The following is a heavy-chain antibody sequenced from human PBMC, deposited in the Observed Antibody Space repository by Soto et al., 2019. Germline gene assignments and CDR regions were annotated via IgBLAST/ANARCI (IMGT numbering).Heavy chain of an antibody. CDR1: GGTFSSYA. CDR2: IIPIFGTA. Sequence: ASVKVSCKASGGTFSSYAISWVRQAPGQGLEWMGGIIPIFGTANYAQKFQGRVTITADESTSTAYMELSSLRSEDTAVYYCARDPWNWNPTDYYYGMDVWGQGTTVTVS. V-gene: IGHV1-69*13. CDR3: ARDPWNWNPTDYYYGMDV. D-gene: IGHD1-1*01. J-gene: IGHJ6*02.